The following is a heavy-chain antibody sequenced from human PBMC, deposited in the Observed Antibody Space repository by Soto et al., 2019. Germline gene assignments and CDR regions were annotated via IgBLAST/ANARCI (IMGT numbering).Heavy chain of an antibody. CDR1: GGTFSSYA. CDR3: ARHVPAAGYYYGMDV. Sequence: QVQLVQSGAEVKKPGSSVKVSCKASGGTFSSYAISWVRQAPGQGLEWMGGIIPIFGTADYAQKFQGRVTITPDESPXTAYMELSSLRSEDTAVYYCARHVPAAGYYYGMDVWGQGTTVTVSS. D-gene: IGHD2-2*01. J-gene: IGHJ6*02. CDR2: IIPIFGTA. V-gene: IGHV1-69*05.